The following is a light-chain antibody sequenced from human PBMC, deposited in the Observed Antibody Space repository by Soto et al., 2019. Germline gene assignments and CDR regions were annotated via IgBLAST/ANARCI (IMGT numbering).Light chain of an antibody. CDR1: SSDVAGYNY. J-gene: IGLJ1*01. CDR3: SSYTSSYTYV. V-gene: IGLV2-14*03. Sequence: QSVLTQPASVSGSPGQSITISCTGSSSDVAGYNYVSWYQHHPGQAPKLMIFDVTNRPSGVSNRFSGSKSGNTASLPISGLQAEDEADYYCSSYTSSYTYVFGTGTKV. CDR2: DVT.